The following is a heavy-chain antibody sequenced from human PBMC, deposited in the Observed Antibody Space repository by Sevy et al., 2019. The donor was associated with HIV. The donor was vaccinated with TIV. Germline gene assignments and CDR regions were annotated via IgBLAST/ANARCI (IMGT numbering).Heavy chain of an antibody. D-gene: IGHD3-16*01. Sequence: GGSLRLSCAASGFTFSSYAMHWVHQAPGKGLEWVAVISYDGSNKYYADSVKGRFTISRDNSKNTLYLQMNSLRAEDTAVYYCARAMITFPGAPNDYWGQGTLVTVSS. J-gene: IGHJ4*02. CDR1: GFTFSSYA. CDR2: ISYDGSNK. V-gene: IGHV3-30-3*01. CDR3: ARAMITFPGAPNDY.